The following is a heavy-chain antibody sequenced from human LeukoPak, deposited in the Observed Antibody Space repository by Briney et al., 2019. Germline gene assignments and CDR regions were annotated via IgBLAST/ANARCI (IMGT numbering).Heavy chain of an antibody. Sequence: QPGWSLRLSCAASGXTFSTYGMHWVRQAPGKGLEWVAFIWYDGSNKYYADSVKGRFTISRDNSKNTLYLQMNSLRAEDTAVYYCARRQLSRFDYWGQGTLVTVSS. CDR2: IWYDGSNK. J-gene: IGHJ4*02. V-gene: IGHV3-33*01. D-gene: IGHD6-13*01. CDR1: GXTFSTYG. CDR3: ARRQLSRFDY.